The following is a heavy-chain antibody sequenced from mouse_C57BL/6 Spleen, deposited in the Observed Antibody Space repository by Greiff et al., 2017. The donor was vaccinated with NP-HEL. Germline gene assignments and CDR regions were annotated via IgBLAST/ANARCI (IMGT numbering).Heavy chain of an antibody. V-gene: IGHV3-6*01. CDR3: ASNSWFAY. D-gene: IGHD1-3*01. Sequence: DVQLQESGPGLVKPSQSLSLTCSVTGYSITSGYYWNWIRQFPGNKLEWMGYISYDGSNNYNPSLKNRISITRDTSKNQFFLKLNSVTTEDTATYYCASNSWFAYWGQGTLVTVSA. CDR1: GYSITSGYY. J-gene: IGHJ3*01. CDR2: ISYDGSN.